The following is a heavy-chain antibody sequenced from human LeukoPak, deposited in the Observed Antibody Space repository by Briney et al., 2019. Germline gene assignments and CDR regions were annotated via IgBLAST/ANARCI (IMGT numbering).Heavy chain of an antibody. D-gene: IGHD3-10*01. CDR3: ARDHEERGPYLDL. Sequence: ATVKLSCKSSGYPFTDYYIHWLQQAPGKGLEWMGRIDPLDGETTYAETFLGRVTFTADTSTSTIYMELNSLTFADRAVYYCARDHEERGPYLDLWGQGTQVFVSS. CDR2: IDPLDGET. CDR1: GYPFTDYY. J-gene: IGHJ4*02. V-gene: IGHV1-69-2*01.